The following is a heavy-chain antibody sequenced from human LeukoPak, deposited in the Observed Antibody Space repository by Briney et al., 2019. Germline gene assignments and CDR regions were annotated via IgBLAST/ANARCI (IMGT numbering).Heavy chain of an antibody. V-gene: IGHV3-23*01. J-gene: IGHJ6*02. Sequence: GGSLRLSCAASGFTFSSYAMSWVRQAPGKGLEWVSAISGSGGSTYYADSVKGRFTISRDNSKNTLYLQMNSLRAEDTAVYYCARDPSAYSSGWYYGMDVWGQGTTVTVSS. CDR1: GFTFSSYA. D-gene: IGHD6-19*01. CDR3: ARDPSAYSSGWYYGMDV. CDR2: ISGSGGST.